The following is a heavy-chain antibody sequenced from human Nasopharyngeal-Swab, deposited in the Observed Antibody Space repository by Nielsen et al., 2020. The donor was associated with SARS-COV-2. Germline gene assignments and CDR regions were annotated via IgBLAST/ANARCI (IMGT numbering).Heavy chain of an antibody. J-gene: IGHJ4*02. Sequence: WIRQPPGKGLEWIGYIYYSGSTYSNPSLKSRVTISVDTSKNQFSLKLSSVTAADTAVYYCARARAAAGIYFDYWGQGTLVTVSS. CDR2: IYYSGST. CDR3: ARARAAAGIYFDY. D-gene: IGHD6-13*01. V-gene: IGHV4-59*01.